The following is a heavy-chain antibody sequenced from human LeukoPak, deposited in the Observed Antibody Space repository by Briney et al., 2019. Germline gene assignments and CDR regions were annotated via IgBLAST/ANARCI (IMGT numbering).Heavy chain of an antibody. V-gene: IGHV4-59*01. D-gene: IGHD6-13*01. CDR3: ARLGHSSSSL. CDR2: IYYSGST. Sequence: SETLSLTCTVSGGSISSYYWSWTRQPPGKGLEWIGYIYYSGSTNYNPSLKSRVTISVDTSKNQFSLKLSSVTAADTAVYYCARLGHSSSSLWGQGTLVTVSS. J-gene: IGHJ4*02. CDR1: GGSISSYY.